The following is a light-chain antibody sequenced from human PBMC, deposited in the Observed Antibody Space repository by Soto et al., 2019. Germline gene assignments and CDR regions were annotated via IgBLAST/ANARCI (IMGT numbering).Light chain of an antibody. CDR1: QSISYW. V-gene: IGKV1-5*03. CDR2: KAS. Sequence: DIQMTQSPSTLSASVGDRVTITCRASQSISYWLAWYQQKPGKAPNLLIYKASSFESAVPSRFSGSGSGTDFHLTISHLPPDDVASYYRQQYNNYWTFGQGTKVEIK. CDR3: QQYNNYWT. J-gene: IGKJ1*01.